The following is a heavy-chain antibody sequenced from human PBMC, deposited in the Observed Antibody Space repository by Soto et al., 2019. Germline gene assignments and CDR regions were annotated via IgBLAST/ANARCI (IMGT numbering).Heavy chain of an antibody. Sequence: GGSLRLSCAASGFTFSSYWMTWVRQAPGKGLEWVANIKQDETEKYYVDSVKGRFTISRDNAKNSLYLQMNSLRAEDTAVYYCARDSDRGGYYFALDYWGQGTLVTVS. CDR2: IKQDETEK. V-gene: IGHV3-7*01. CDR3: ARDSDRGGYYFALDY. D-gene: IGHD3-3*01. CDR1: GFTFSSYW. J-gene: IGHJ4*02.